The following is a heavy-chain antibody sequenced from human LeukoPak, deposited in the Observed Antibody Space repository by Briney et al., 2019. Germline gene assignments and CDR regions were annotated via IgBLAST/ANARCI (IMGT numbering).Heavy chain of an antibody. V-gene: IGHV3-21*01. CDR1: GFTFSSYS. D-gene: IGHD5-18*01. J-gene: IGHJ3*02. Sequence: GGSLRLSCAASGFTFSSYSMNWVRQAPGRGLEWISFISSSGSYIYYADSVKGRFTISRDNAKNLLSLQMNSLRAEDTAVYYCARDPGYTYGYGPHDSFDIWGQGTMVTVSS. CDR2: ISSSGSYI. CDR3: ARDPGYTYGYGPHDSFDI.